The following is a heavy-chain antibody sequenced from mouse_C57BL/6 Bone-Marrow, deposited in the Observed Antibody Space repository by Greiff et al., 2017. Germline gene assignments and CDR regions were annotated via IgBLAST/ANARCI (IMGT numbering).Heavy chain of an antibody. CDR2: IGPGSGRT. V-gene: IGHV1-77*01. J-gene: IGHJ2*01. CDR1: GYTFTDYY. Sequence: VMLVESGAELVKPGASVKISCKASGYTFTDYYINWVKQRPGQGLAWIGKIGPGSGRTYYNEKFKGKATLTADKSSSTAYMQLSSLTSEDSAVYFCARRNWEEYFDYWGQGTTLTVSS. CDR3: ARRNWEEYFDY. D-gene: IGHD4-1*01.